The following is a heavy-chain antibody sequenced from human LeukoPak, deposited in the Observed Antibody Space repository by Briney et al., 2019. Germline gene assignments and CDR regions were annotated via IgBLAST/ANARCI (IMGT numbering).Heavy chain of an antibody. D-gene: IGHD6-19*01. CDR3: AKESSVAGAGLLDY. Sequence: PGGSLRLSCAASGFTFSSYAMSWVRQAPEKGLEWVSSISGSGGSKWFADSVKGRLTISRDNSENTLYLQMNRLRAEDTALYYCAKESSVAGAGLLDYWGQGTLATVSS. CDR2: ISGSGGSK. J-gene: IGHJ4*02. CDR1: GFTFSSYA. V-gene: IGHV3-23*01.